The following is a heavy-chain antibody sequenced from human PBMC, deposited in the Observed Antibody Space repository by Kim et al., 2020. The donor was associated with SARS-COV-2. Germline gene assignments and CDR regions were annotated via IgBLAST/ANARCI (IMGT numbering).Heavy chain of an antibody. J-gene: IGHJ4*02. CDR3: ARDSVVVVTDY. D-gene: IGHD2-21*02. CDR2: I. Sequence: IYYADSGKGRYTISRDNAKNSLYLQMNSLRAEDTAVYYCARDSVVVVTDYWGQGTLVTVSS. V-gene: IGHV3-21*01.